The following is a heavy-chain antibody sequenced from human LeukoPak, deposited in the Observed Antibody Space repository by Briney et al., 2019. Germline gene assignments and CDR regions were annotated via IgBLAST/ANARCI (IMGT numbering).Heavy chain of an antibody. V-gene: IGHV1-8*01. CDR3: ARDPLYDSSGYHLLDY. D-gene: IGHD3-22*01. J-gene: IGHJ4*02. Sequence: GASVKVSCKASGFTFTSYDINWVRQATGQGLEWMGWMNPINGNTGYAQKFQGRVTMTRDTSISTAYMELRSLRSDDTAVYYCARDPLYDSSGYHLLDYWGQGTLVTVSS. CDR2: MNPINGNT. CDR1: GFTFTSYD.